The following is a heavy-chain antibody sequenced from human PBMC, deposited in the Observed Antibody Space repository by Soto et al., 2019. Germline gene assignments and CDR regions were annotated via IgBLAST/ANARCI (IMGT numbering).Heavy chain of an antibody. V-gene: IGHV3-30*18. CDR3: AKAIVVVPAARPGYSSGWYGGHDAFDI. CDR1: GFTFSSYG. CDR2: ISYDGSNK. D-gene: IGHD2-2*02. Sequence: GGSLRLSCAASGFTFSSYGMHWVRQAPGKGLEWVAVISYDGSNKYYADSVKGRFTISRDNSKNTLYLQMNSLRAEDTAVYYCAKAIVVVPAARPGYSSGWYGGHDAFDIWGQGTMVTVSS. J-gene: IGHJ3*02.